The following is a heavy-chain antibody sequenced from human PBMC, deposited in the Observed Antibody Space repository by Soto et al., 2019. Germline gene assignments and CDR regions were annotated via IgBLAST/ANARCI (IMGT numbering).Heavy chain of an antibody. V-gene: IGHV4-59*01. CDR1: GGSISSYY. J-gene: IGHJ5*02. CDR2: GYYSGST. Sequence: SETLSLTCTVSGGSISSYYWSWIRQRPGKGLEWIGYGYYSGSTNYNPSLKSRVTISVDTSKNQFSLKLSSVTAAETAVYYCASGGSRLKSRSNWFDPWGQGTLVTVSS. CDR3: ASGGSRLKSRSNWFDP. D-gene: IGHD3-10*01.